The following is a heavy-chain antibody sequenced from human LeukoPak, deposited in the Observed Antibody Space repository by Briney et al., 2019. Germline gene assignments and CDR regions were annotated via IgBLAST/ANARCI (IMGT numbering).Heavy chain of an antibody. CDR1: GGSISSYY. J-gene: IGHJ4*02. Sequence: PSETLSLTCTVSGGSISSYYWSWIRQPPGKGLEWIGYIYYSGSTYYNPSLKSRVTISVDTSKNQFSLKLSSVTAADTAVYYCARGLRGYSYGPWGQGTLVTVSS. CDR3: ARGLRGYSYGP. V-gene: IGHV4-59*12. CDR2: IYYSGST. D-gene: IGHD5-18*01.